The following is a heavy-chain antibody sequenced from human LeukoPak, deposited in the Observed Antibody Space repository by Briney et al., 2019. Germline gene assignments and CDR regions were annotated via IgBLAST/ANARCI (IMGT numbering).Heavy chain of an antibody. CDR3: TTVDSGSYYAFDY. V-gene: IGHV3-15*01. D-gene: IGHD1-26*01. CDR1: GFTFSNAW. Sequence: GGSLRLSCAASGFTFSNAWMSWVRQAPGKGLEWVGRIKSKTDGGTTDYAAPVKGRFTISRDDSKNTLYLQMNSLKTEDTAVYYCTTVDSGSYYAFDYWGQGTLVTVSS. J-gene: IGHJ4*02. CDR2: IKSKTDGGTT.